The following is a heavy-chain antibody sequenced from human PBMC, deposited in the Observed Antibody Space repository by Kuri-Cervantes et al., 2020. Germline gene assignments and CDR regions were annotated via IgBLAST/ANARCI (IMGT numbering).Heavy chain of an antibody. CDR1: GFTFSSYA. Sequence: GGSLRLSCAASGFTFSSYAMHWVRQAPGKGLEWVAVISYDGSNKYYADSVKGRFTISRDNSKNTLYLQMNSLRAEDTAVYYCARQWNAFLDYWGQGTLVTVSS. D-gene: IGHD6-19*01. J-gene: IGHJ4*02. CDR2: ISYDGSNK. CDR3: ARQWNAFLDY. V-gene: IGHV3-30-3*01.